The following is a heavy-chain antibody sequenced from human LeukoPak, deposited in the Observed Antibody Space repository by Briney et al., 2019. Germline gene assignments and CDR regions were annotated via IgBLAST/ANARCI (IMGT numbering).Heavy chain of an antibody. Sequence: GESLKISCKGSGYTFTTYWIGWVRQMPGEGLEWMGIIYPSDSATIYSPSFQGQVTISADKSISTAYLQWSSLKASDTAMYYCARPYYYDTSGYYYDYWGQGTLVTVSS. J-gene: IGHJ4*02. V-gene: IGHV5-51*01. D-gene: IGHD3-22*01. CDR1: GYTFTTYW. CDR2: IYPSDSAT. CDR3: ARPYYYDTSGYYYDY.